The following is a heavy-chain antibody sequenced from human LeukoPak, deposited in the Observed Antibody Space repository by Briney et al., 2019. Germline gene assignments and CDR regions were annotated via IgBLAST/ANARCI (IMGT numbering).Heavy chain of an antibody. J-gene: IGHJ4*02. CDR3: ARDWSGSRGGFDY. CDR2: ISSSSSTI. CDR1: GFTFSSYS. Sequence: GGSLRLFCAASGFTFSSYSMNWVRQAPGKGLEWVSYISSSSSTIYYADSVKGRFTISRDNAKNSLYLQMNSLRAEDTAVYYCARDWSGSRGGFDYWGQGTLVTVSS. V-gene: IGHV3-48*01. D-gene: IGHD3-10*01.